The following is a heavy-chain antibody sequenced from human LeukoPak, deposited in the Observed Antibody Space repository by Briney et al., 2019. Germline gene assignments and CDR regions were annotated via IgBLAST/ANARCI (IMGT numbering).Heavy chain of an antibody. CDR1: GFTFDDYA. CDR2: ISWNSGSI. D-gene: IGHD6-13*01. Sequence: GGSLRLSCAASGFTFDDYAMHWVRQAPGKGLEWVSGISWNSGSIGYADSVKGRFTIPRDNAKNSLYLQMNSLRAEDTALYHCAKDIAAAGHDAFDIWGQGTMVTVSS. J-gene: IGHJ3*02. CDR3: AKDIAAAGHDAFDI. V-gene: IGHV3-9*01.